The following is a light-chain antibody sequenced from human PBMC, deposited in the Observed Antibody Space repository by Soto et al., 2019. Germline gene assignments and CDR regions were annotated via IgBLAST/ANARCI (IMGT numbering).Light chain of an antibody. J-gene: IGKJ1*01. CDR2: AAS. V-gene: IGKV1-39*01. CDR3: QQAYSRVT. CDR1: QSIGSR. Sequence: DIHITLSPSSLSASVGDSVIITCRASQSIGSRLSLYQQKPGKAPNLLIYAASRLRSGVPSRFSGSKSGTDFTLTISDLQPEDFANYYCQQAYSRVTFGQGTKVDIK.